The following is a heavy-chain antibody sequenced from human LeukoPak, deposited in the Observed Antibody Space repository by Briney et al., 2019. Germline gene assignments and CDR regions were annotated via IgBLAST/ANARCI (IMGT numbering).Heavy chain of an antibody. CDR2: ISGSGTTI. CDR3: ARDTDSSGYYYENFDY. Sequence: PGGSLRLSCAASGFTFSSYAMNWVRQAPGKGLEWVSYISGSGTTIYYADSVKGRFTISRDNAKNSLYLQMHSLRAEDTAVYYCARDTDSSGYYYENFDYWGQGTLVTVSS. D-gene: IGHD3-22*01. CDR1: GFTFSSYA. J-gene: IGHJ4*02. V-gene: IGHV3-48*01.